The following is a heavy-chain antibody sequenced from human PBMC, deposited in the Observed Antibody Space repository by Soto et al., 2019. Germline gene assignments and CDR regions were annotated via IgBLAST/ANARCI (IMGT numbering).Heavy chain of an antibody. J-gene: IGHJ3*02. CDR3: ERDRVYPQRASNWKYIGDAFDI. Sequence: SVKVSCKASGGTFRSYAISWVRPAPGQGLEWVGGIIPIFGTANYAQKFQGRVTITADESTSTAYMELSSLRSEDTAVYYCERDRVYPQRASNWKYIGDAFDIWGQGTVVTVSS. V-gene: IGHV1-69*13. CDR2: IIPIFGTA. D-gene: IGHD1-7*01. CDR1: GGTFRSYA.